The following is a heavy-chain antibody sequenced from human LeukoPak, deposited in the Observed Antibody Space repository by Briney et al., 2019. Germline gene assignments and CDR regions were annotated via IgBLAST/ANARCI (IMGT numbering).Heavy chain of an antibody. Sequence: PSETLSLTCAVYGGSFSGYYWSWIRQPPGKGLEWIGEINHSGSTNYNPSLKSRVTISVDTSKNQFSLKLSSVTAADTAVYYCATRGPGFAFDIWGQGTMVTVSS. J-gene: IGHJ3*02. CDR2: INHSGST. CDR3: ATRGPGFAFDI. CDR1: GGSFSGYY. V-gene: IGHV4-34*01. D-gene: IGHD3-10*01.